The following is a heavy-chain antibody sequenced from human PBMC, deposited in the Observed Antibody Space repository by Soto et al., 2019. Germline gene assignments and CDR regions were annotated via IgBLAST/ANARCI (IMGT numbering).Heavy chain of an antibody. CDR2: IYWDDDK. D-gene: IGHD6-6*01. Sequence: SGPTLVNPTQTLTLTCTFSGFSLTSNDVGVGWMRQPPGKALEWLALIYWDDDKRYSPSLKSRLTITKDTSKNQVVLRMTNMDPVDTATYYCAHSRYSRSSFDYWGQGTLVTVSS. CDR3: AHSRYSRSSFDY. J-gene: IGHJ4*02. CDR1: GFSLTSNDVG. V-gene: IGHV2-5*02.